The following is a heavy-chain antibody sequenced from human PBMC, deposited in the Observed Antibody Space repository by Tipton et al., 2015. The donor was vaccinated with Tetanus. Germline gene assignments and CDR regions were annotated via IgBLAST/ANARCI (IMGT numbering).Heavy chain of an antibody. CDR3: ASRGYYGSGWNY. Sequence: GSLRLSCAASGFTVSSNYMSWVRQAPGKGLEWVSVIYSGGSTYYADSVKGRFTISRDNAKNSLYLQMNSLRAEDTAVYYCASRGYYGSGWNYWGQGTLVTVSS. J-gene: IGHJ4*02. V-gene: IGHV3-66*01. CDR1: GFTVSSNY. D-gene: IGHD3-10*01. CDR2: IYSGGST.